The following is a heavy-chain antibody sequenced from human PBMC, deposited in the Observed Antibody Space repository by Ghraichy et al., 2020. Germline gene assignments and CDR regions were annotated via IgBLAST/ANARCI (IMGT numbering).Heavy chain of an antibody. Sequence: GETLNISCAASGFTFSSYGIHWVRQAPGKGLEWVAVISYDGTNKYYADSVKGRFTISRDNFKNTQYLQMNSLRGEDTAVYYCAKGCRGWPPQFYYFGMDVWGQGTTVTVSS. J-gene: IGHJ6*02. CDR3: AKGCRGWPPQFYYFGMDV. CDR1: GFTFSSYG. CDR2: ISYDGTNK. V-gene: IGHV3-30*18. D-gene: IGHD5-24*01.